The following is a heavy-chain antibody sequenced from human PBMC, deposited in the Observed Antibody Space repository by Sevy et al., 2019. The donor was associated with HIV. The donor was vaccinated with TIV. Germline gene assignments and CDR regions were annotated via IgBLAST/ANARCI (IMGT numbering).Heavy chain of an antibody. D-gene: IGHD6-19*01. J-gene: IGHJ4*02. V-gene: IGHV3-23*01. CDR1: GFTFSSYG. CDR3: AKDSGWTHVY. Sequence: GGSLRLSCAASGFTFSSYGMSWVRQAPGKGLEWVAGITDSGGTTYYADSVKGRFTISRDNSKNTLSLQMNSLRAEDTAIYYCAKDSGWTHVYWGQGTLVTASS. CDR2: ITDSGGTT.